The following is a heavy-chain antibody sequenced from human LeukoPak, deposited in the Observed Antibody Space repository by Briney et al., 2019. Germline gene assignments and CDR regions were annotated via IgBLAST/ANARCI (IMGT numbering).Heavy chain of an antibody. D-gene: IGHD2-2*01. CDR1: GFTFSSYA. CDR3: ARGYCSSTSCYALDY. Sequence: PGGSLRLSCAASGFTFSSYAMHWVRQAPGKGLEWVAVISYDGSNKYYADSVKGRFTISRDNCKNTLYLQMNSLRAEDTAVYYCARGYCSSTSCYALDYWGQGTLVTVSS. V-gene: IGHV3-30-3*01. J-gene: IGHJ4*02. CDR2: ISYDGSNK.